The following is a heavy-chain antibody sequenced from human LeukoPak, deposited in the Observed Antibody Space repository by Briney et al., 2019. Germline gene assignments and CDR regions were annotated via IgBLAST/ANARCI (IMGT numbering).Heavy chain of an antibody. CDR1: GYTFTSYG. J-gene: IGHJ6*02. V-gene: IGHV1-18*01. CDR3: ARSSSVAGIFDYGMDV. CDR2: ISAYNGNT. Sequence: ASVKVSCKASGYTFTSYGISWVRQAPGQGLEWMGWISAYNGNTNYAQKLQGRVTMTTDTSTSTAYMELRSLRSDDTAVYYCARSSSVAGIFDYGMDVWGQGTTVTVSS. D-gene: IGHD6-19*01.